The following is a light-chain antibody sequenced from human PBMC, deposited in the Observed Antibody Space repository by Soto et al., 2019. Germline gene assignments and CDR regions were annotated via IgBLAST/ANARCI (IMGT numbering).Light chain of an antibody. CDR2: VAS. V-gene: IGKV1-39*01. J-gene: IGKJ1*01. CDR1: QSISTY. Sequence: DIQMTHSPSSVSASVGDRVSITCRASQSISTYLNWYQQKPGKAPKLLILVASTLPSGVPSRFSGSGSGTDFTLTISSLQPEDFATYYCQQSYSNTQTFGQGTKVDIK. CDR3: QQSYSNTQT.